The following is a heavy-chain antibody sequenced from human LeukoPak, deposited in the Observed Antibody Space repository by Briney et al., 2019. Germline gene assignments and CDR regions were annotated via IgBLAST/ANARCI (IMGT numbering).Heavy chain of an antibody. CDR3: ARLLLSREVPAAIRGAFDI. CDR1: GGSISSGSYY. D-gene: IGHD2-2*02. V-gene: IGHV4-61*02. Sequence: SETLSLTCTVSGGSISSGSYYWSWIRQPAGKGLEWIGRTYTSGSTNYNPSLKSRVTISVDTSKNQFSLKLSSVTAADTAVYYCARLLLSREVPAAIRGAFDIWGQGTMVTVSS. J-gene: IGHJ3*02. CDR2: TYTSGST.